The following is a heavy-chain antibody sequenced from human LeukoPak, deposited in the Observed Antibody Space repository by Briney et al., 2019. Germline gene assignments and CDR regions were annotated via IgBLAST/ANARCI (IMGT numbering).Heavy chain of an antibody. V-gene: IGHV3-66*01. D-gene: IGHD4-17*01. CDR1: GLSVSTNY. CDR3: ARAPTVTTIFDS. Sequence: GGSLRLSCAASGLSVSTNYMSWVRQAPGQGLEWVSILYGGGVTFYADSVKGRFTISRDSSKNTLYLQMNSLRAEDTAVYYCARAPTVTTIFDSWGQGTLVTVSS. CDR2: LYGGGVT. J-gene: IGHJ4*02.